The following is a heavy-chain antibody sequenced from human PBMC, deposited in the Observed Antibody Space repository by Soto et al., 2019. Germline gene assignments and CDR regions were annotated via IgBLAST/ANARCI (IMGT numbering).Heavy chain of an antibody. D-gene: IGHD3-9*01. J-gene: IGHJ5*02. CDR1: GYTFTSYD. CDR3: ARGSVQFRYFDWLDGWFDP. CDR2: MNPNSGNT. V-gene: IGHV1-8*01. Sequence: QVQLVQSGAEVKKPGASVKVSCKASGYTFTSYDINWVRQATGQGLEWMGWMNPNSGNTGYAQKFQGRVTTTRNTSISTAYMELSSLRSEDTAVYYCARGSVQFRYFDWLDGWFDPWGQGTLVTVSS.